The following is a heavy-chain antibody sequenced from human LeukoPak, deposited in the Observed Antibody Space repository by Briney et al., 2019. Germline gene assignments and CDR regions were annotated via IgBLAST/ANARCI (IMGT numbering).Heavy chain of an antibody. J-gene: IGHJ4*02. Sequence: PGKSLRLSCAASGFTFNTYGMHWVRQAPGKGLVWVSRINNDGRSTSYAGSVKGRFTISRDDAKNTLYLQMNSLRAEDTAVYYCARDNEYCTGGTCRLDYWGQGALVTVSS. CDR2: INNDGRST. V-gene: IGHV3-74*01. CDR3: ARDNEYCTGGTCRLDY. CDR1: GFTFNTYG. D-gene: IGHD2-15*01.